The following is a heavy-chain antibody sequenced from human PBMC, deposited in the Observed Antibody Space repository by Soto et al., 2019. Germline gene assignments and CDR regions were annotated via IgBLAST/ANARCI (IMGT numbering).Heavy chain of an antibody. D-gene: IGHD4-17*01. Sequence: TLSLTCTVSGGSISSYYWSWIRQPPGKGLEWIGYIYYSGSTNYNPSLKSRVTISVDTSKNQFSLKLSSVTAADTAVYYCARDRPDYGDYVYAAFDIWGQGTMVTVSS. V-gene: IGHV4-59*01. J-gene: IGHJ3*02. CDR3: ARDRPDYGDYVYAAFDI. CDR1: GGSISSYY. CDR2: IYYSGST.